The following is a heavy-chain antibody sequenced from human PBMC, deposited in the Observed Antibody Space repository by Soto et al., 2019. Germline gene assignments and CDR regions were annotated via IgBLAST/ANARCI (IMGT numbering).Heavy chain of an antibody. CDR2: IYPASSEI. J-gene: IGHJ4*02. CDR1: GYNFARSS. D-gene: IGHD3-3*01. Sequence: EVQLVQSGAEVKKPGESLKISGKASGYNFARSSIGWVRQMPGKGLEWLAIIYPASSEITYSPSFQGQVTISADMSISTAYLQWSSLKASDTAIYYCAPYYNYWKIWGQGTLVTVSS. V-gene: IGHV5-51*01. CDR3: APYYNYWKI.